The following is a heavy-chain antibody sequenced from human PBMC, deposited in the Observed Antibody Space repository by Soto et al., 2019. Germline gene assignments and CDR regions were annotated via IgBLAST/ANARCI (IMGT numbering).Heavy chain of an antibody. J-gene: IGHJ4*02. D-gene: IGHD6-6*01. Sequence: XGALMISWQHFGNRFTTHLIVWVRQMPGEGLEWMGLIYPGDSHFRYGPSFHGQVTISIARSTTTAYLQWSSMKASDTAISYCDRLHYSSSFFLYWGQGTLVTGSS. V-gene: IGHV5-51*01. CDR1: GNRFTTHL. CDR3: DRLHYSSSFFLY. CDR2: IYPGDSHF.